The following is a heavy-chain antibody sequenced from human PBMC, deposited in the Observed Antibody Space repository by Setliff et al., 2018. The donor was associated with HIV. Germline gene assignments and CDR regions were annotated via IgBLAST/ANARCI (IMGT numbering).Heavy chain of an antibody. CDR2: VSYSGDT. Sequence: SETLSLTCSVSGGSMSGYYWSWIRQPPGRGLVWIGYVSYSGDTNYNPSLKSRVTISIDTSKNQFSLRVNSVTAADTALYSCARHGGGYSYGSFDFWSQGTLVTVSS. D-gene: IGHD5-18*01. V-gene: IGHV4-59*08. CDR1: GGSMSGYY. CDR3: ARHGGGYSYGSFDF. J-gene: IGHJ4*02.